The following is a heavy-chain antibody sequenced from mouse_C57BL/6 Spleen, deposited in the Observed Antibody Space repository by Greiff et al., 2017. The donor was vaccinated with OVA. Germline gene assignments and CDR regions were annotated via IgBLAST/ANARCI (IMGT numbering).Heavy chain of an antibody. CDR1: GYTFTGYW. CDR2: ILPGSGST. J-gene: IGHJ3*01. V-gene: IGHV1-9*01. Sequence: QVQLQQSGAELMKPGASVKLSCKATGYTFTGYWIEWVKQRPGHGLEWIGEILPGSGSTNYNEKFKGKATFTADTSSNTAYMQLNSLTTEDSAIYYCARGGRDYYGPQFAYWGQGTLVTVSA. CDR3: ARGGRDYYGPQFAY. D-gene: IGHD1-1*01.